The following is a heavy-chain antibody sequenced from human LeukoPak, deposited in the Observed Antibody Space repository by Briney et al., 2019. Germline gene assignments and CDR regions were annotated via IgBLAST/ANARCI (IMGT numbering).Heavy chain of an antibody. J-gene: IGHJ6*02. CDR3: ARALSPGIAAAGLLYYYYGMDV. CDR2: INPNSGGT. V-gene: IGHV1-2*04. D-gene: IGHD6-13*01. CDR1: GYTFTGYY. Sequence: ASVKVSCKASGYTFTGYYMHWVRQAPGQGLEWMGWINPNSGGTNYAQKFQGWVTMTRDTSISTAYMELSRLRSDDTAVYYCARALSPGIAAAGLLYYYYGMDVWGQGTTVTVSS.